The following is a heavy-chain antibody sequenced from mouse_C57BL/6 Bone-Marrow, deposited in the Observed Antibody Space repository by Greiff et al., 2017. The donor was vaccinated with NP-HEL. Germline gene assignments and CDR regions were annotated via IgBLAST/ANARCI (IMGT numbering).Heavy chain of an antibody. V-gene: IGHV1-15*01. D-gene: IGHD2-3*01. J-gene: IGHJ4*01. CDR2: IDPETGGT. CDR1: GYTFTDYE. Sequence: QVQLQQSGAELVRPGASVTLSCKASGYTFTDYEMHWVKQTPVHGLEWIGAIDPETGGTAYNQKFKGKAILTADKSSSTAYMELRSLTSEDSAVYYCTRSPRLLYAMDYWGQGTSVTVSS. CDR3: TRSPRLLYAMDY.